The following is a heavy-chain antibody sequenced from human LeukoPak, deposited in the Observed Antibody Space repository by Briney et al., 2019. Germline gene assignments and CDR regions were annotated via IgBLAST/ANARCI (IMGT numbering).Heavy chain of an antibody. CDR3: ARRTPPKYSSPTGYFDY. J-gene: IGHJ4*02. CDR1: GGSISSSSYY. D-gene: IGHD6-6*01. Sequence: SETLSLTCTVSGGSISSSSYYWGWIRQPPGKGLEWIGSIYYSGSTYYNPSLKSRVTISVDTSKNQFSLKLSSVTAADTAVYYCARRTPPKYSSPTGYFDYWGQGTLVIVSS. CDR2: IYYSGST. V-gene: IGHV4-39*01.